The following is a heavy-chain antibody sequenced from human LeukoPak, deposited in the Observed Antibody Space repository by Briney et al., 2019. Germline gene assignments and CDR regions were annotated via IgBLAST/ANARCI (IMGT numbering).Heavy chain of an antibody. Sequence: SETLSLTCTVSGGSISSYYWSWIRQPPGKGLEWIGYIYYSGSTNYNPSLKSRVTISVDTSKNQFSLKLSSVTAADTAVYYCARGDLVPATQGWFDPWGQGTLVTVSS. CDR3: ARGDLVPATQGWFDP. V-gene: IGHV4-59*01. J-gene: IGHJ5*02. D-gene: IGHD2-2*01. CDR2: IYYSGST. CDR1: GGSISSYY.